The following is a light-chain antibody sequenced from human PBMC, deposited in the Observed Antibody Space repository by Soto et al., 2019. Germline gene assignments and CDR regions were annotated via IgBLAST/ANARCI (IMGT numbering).Light chain of an antibody. V-gene: IGKV1-16*02. CDR3: QQYYDYPWT. J-gene: IGKJ1*01. CDR1: QDITNR. Sequence: DIQMTQSPSSLSASVGDRVTITCRASQDITNRLTWVQQKPGEAPKSLIYAASSLQSGVPSKFSGSGSGTDFTLTIDSLQPEDLATYYCQQYYDYPWTFGQGTKVEIK. CDR2: AAS.